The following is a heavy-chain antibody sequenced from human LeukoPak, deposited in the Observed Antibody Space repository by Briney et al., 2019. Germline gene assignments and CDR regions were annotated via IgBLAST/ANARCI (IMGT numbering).Heavy chain of an antibody. J-gene: IGHJ6*03. CDR1: GGTFSSYA. D-gene: IGHD5-12*01. CDR2: IIPIFGTA. Sequence: SVKVSCKASGGTFSSYAISWVRQAPGQGLEWMGGIIPIFGTANYAQEFQGRVTITADESTSTAYMELSSLRSEDTAVYYCARAITYYYYYYYMDVWGKGTTVTVSS. CDR3: ARAITYYYYYYYMDV. V-gene: IGHV1-69*13.